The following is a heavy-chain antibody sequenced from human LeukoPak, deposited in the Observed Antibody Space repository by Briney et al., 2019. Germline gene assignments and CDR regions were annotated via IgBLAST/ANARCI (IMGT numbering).Heavy chain of an antibody. CDR1: GYTFTSYG. D-gene: IGHD3-9*01. CDR3: AASLYDILTGYYLYFDY. Sequence: SVKVSCKASGYTFTSYGISWVRQAPGQGLEWMGGIIPIFGTANYAQKFQGRVTITADESTSTAYMELSSLRSEDTAVYYCAASLYDILTGYYLYFDYWGQGTLVTVSS. V-gene: IGHV1-69*13. J-gene: IGHJ4*02. CDR2: IIPIFGTA.